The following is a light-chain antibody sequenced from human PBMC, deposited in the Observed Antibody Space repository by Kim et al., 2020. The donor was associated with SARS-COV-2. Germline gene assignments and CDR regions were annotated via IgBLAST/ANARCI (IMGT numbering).Light chain of an antibody. J-gene: IGLJ3*02. CDR1: SLRSSY. V-gene: IGLV3-19*01. CDR3: NSRDSSGNLNWV. Sequence: LGKTVRIKCQGDSLRSSYASWYQQKPGQAPVLVIYGKNNRPSGIPDRFSGSSSGNTASLTITGAQAEDEADYYCNSRDSSGNLNWVFGGGTQLTVL. CDR2: GKN.